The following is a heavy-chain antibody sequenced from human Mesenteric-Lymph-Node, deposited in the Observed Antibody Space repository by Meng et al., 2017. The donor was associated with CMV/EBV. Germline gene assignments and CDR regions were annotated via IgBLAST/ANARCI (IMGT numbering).Heavy chain of an antibody. CDR3: ARMYYDILTGQSLFLDD. J-gene: IGHJ4*02. D-gene: IGHD3-9*01. Sequence: QVQLVESGGGLVKPGWXLRLSCAASGFTFSDYYMSWIRQAPGKGLEWVSYISSSSSYTNYADSVKGRFTISRDNAKNSLYLQMNGLRAEDTAVYYCARMYYDILTGQSLFLDDWEQGTLGTVAS. CDR2: ISSSSSYT. CDR1: GFTFSDYY. V-gene: IGHV3-11*06.